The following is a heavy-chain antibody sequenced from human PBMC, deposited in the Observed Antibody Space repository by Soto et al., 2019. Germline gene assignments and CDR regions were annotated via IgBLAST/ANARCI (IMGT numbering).Heavy chain of an antibody. D-gene: IGHD3-3*01. Sequence: GGSLRLSCAASGFTFSNAWMSWVRQAPGKGLEWVGRIKSKTDGGTTDYAAPVKGRFTISRDDSKNTLYLQMNSLKTEDTAVYYCTTARRVTIFGVVIIGDYWGQGTLVTVSS. CDR3: TTARRVTIFGVVIIGDY. V-gene: IGHV3-15*01. J-gene: IGHJ4*02. CDR1: GFTFSNAW. CDR2: IKSKTDGGTT.